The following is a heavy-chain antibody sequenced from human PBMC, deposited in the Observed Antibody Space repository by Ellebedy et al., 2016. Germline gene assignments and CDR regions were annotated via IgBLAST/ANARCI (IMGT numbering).Heavy chain of an antibody. Sequence: ASVKVSCKASGGTFSSYAIRWVRQAPGQGLEWMGRIIPIVGIAIYAQKFQGRVTITADKSTSTAYMELSSLRSEDTGVYYCARAEDTAMVFDYWGQGTLVTVSS. CDR3: ARAEDTAMVFDY. CDR2: IIPIVGIA. CDR1: GGTFSSYA. J-gene: IGHJ4*02. V-gene: IGHV1-69*04. D-gene: IGHD5-18*01.